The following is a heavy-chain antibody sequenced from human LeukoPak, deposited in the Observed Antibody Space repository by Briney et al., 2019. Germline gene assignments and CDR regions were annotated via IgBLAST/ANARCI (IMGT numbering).Heavy chain of an antibody. D-gene: IGHD3-22*01. CDR1: GFTFSSYS. V-gene: IGHV3-7*01. CDR2: IKQDGSEK. J-gene: IGHJ4*02. Sequence: GGSLRVSCAASGFTFSSYSMNWVRQAPGKGLEWVANIKQDGSEKYYVDSVKGRFTISRDNAKNSLYLQMNSLRAEDTAVYYCARGVDYYDSIFDYWGQGTLVTVSS. CDR3: ARGVDYYDSIFDY.